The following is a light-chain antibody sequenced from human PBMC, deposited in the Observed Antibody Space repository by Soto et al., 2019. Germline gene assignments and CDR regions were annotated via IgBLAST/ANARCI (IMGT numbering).Light chain of an antibody. CDR2: RDS. CDR1: NIGGKN. Sequence: SSELTQPLSVSVALGQTARITCGGNNIGGKNVHWYQQKPGQAPVLVIYRDSNRPSGIPERFSGSNSGNTATLTISRARAGDEADYYCQVWDSNTVVFGGGTKVTVL. J-gene: IGLJ2*01. V-gene: IGLV3-9*01. CDR3: QVWDSNTVV.